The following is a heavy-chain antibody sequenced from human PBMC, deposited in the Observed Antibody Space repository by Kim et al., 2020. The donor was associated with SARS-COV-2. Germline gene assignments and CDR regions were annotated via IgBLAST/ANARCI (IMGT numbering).Heavy chain of an antibody. CDR2: ISSSSKTI. D-gene: IGHD3-9*01. J-gene: IGHJ4*02. CDR1: GFTFSNFS. CDR3: ARVLRTGYLADY. V-gene: IGHV3-48*02. Sequence: GGSLRLSCAASGFTFSNFSINWVRQAPGKGLEWISYISSSSKTIYYADSVKGRFTISRDNAKNSLYLQMNSLRDEDTAGYYCARVLRTGYLADYCGEGALVTVSS.